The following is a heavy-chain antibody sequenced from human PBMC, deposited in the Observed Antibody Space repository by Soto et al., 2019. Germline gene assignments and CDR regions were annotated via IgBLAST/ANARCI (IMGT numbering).Heavy chain of an antibody. CDR1: GYTFTSYA. CDR2: INAGNGNT. CDR3: ARSGRSWNLREFDY. J-gene: IGHJ4*02. Sequence: GASVKVSCKASGYTFTSYAMHWVRQAPGQRLEWMGWINAGNGNTKYSQKLRGRVTMTTDTFTSTAYMELRSLRSDDTAVFYCARSGRSWNLREFDYWGQGTLVTVSS. V-gene: IGHV1-3*01. D-gene: IGHD6-13*01.